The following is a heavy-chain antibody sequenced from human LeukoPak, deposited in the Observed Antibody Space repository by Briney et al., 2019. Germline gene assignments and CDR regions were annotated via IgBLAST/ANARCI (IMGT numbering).Heavy chain of an antibody. CDR3: EVGKYDRDQIDAFDI. V-gene: IGHV1-2*02. CDR2: TKSDSGDT. CDR1: GYTFTAYY. Sequence: ASVKVSCKASGYTFTAYYLHWLRQAPGQGLEWMGWTKSDSGDTNYAKKFQGRVTMSRDTSISTAYMELSSLRSDDTAVYYCEVGKYDRDQIDAFDIWGQGTMVTVSS. J-gene: IGHJ3*02. D-gene: IGHD3-22*01.